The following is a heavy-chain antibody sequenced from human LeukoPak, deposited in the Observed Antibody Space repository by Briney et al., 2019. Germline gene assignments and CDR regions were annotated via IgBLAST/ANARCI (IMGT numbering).Heavy chain of an antibody. Sequence: KPSETLSLTCTVSGGSISSYYWSWIRQPPGKGLEWIGYIYYSGSTNYNPSLKSRVTISVDTSKNQFSLKLSSVTAADTAVYYCAREAVRGLNWFDPWGQGTLVTVSS. V-gene: IGHV4-59*01. CDR1: GGSISSYY. J-gene: IGHJ5*02. D-gene: IGHD3-10*01. CDR2: IYYSGST. CDR3: AREAVRGLNWFDP.